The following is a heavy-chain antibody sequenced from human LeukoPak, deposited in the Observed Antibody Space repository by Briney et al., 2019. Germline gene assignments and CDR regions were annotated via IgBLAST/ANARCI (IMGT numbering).Heavy chain of an antibody. CDR3: TTYCSGGACYSGEYFDY. J-gene: IGHJ4*02. CDR1: GFTFKNAW. Sequence: GGSLRLSCAASGFTFKNAWMSWVRQAPGKGLEWVGRIKSNSAGGTTYYAAPVTGRFTISRDDSKNTLYLHMNSLTTEDTAVYYCTTYCSGGACYSGEYFDYWGQGTLVTVSS. V-gene: IGHV3-15*01. CDR2: IKSNSAGGTT. D-gene: IGHD2-15*01.